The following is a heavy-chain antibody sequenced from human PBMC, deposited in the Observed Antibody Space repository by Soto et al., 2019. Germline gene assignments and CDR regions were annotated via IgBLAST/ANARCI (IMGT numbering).Heavy chain of an antibody. D-gene: IGHD4-17*01. V-gene: IGHV3-11*01. J-gene: IGHJ2*01. CDR2: ISTTVTTT. CDR3: ASWAPSLVGDSNTHYWYFDL. CDR1: GFTFGDHF. Sequence: QVQLVESGGGLVKPGESLRLSCVASGFTFGDHFMSWIRQAPGKGLEWVSYISTTVTTTYYADSVEGRFTISRDNPKNSLYLQMNRLRAEDPAVYYCASWAPSLVGDSNTHYWYFDLWGRGTLVTVSS.